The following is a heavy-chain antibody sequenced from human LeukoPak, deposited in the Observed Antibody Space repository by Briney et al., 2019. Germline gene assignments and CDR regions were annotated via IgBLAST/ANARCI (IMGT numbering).Heavy chain of an antibody. CDR3: VRDRGYCSGGTCYALWDY. CDR1: GFSLSGYW. D-gene: IGHD2-15*01. CDR2: IKQDGSEI. V-gene: IGHV3-7*01. Sequence: GGSLRLSCEASGFSLSGYWMSWVRQTPGKGLEWVANIKQDGSEIWYVDSVKGRFAISRDNAKNSLYLQMNSLRAEDTAMYYCVRDRGYCSGGTCYALWDYWGQGTLVTVSS. J-gene: IGHJ4*02.